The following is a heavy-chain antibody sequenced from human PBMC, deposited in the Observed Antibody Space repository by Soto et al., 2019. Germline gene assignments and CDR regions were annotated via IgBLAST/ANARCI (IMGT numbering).Heavy chain of an antibody. Sequence: QVQLQESGPGLVKPSQTLSLTCIVSGGSISSDDHYWSWIRQPPGKGLEWIGYIYYSGTTHSNPSLKSRLXXSXXTSKNQFSLQLTSVTAADTAVYYCATVRSRWNIDYWGQGTLVTVSS. D-gene: IGHD6-13*01. J-gene: IGHJ4*02. CDR2: IYYSGTT. CDR3: ATVRSRWNIDY. V-gene: IGHV4-30-4*01. CDR1: GGSISSDDHY.